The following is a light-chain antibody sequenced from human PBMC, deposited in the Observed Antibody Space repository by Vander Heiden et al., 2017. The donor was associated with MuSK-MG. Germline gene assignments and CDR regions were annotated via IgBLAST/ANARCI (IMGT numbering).Light chain of an antibody. CDR1: TSNIENNC. Sequence: QSVLPQPPSTSGTLGQRVTISCSGDTSNIENNCVCWYQQVPGTAPKLLIYKTSQRPSGISDRFSGSKSGTSASLAISGLRSEDEADYYCATWDDSLHSWVFGGGTKLTVL. J-gene: IGLJ3*02. V-gene: IGLV1-47*01. CDR3: ATWDDSLHSWV. CDR2: KTS.